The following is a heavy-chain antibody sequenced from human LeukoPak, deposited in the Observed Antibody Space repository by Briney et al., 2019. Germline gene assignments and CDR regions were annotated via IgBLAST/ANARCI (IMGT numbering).Heavy chain of an antibody. J-gene: IGHJ3*02. CDR2: IWYDGSNK. D-gene: IGHD3-22*01. CDR1: GFTFSSYG. Sequence: PGGSLRLSCAASGFTFSSYGMHWVRQAPGKGLGWVAVIWYDGSNKYYADSVKGRFTISRDNSKNTLYLQMNSLRAEDTAVYYCARGSSPYYYDSSGPGTHAFDIWGQGTMVTVSS. V-gene: IGHV3-33*01. CDR3: ARGSSPYYYDSSGPGTHAFDI.